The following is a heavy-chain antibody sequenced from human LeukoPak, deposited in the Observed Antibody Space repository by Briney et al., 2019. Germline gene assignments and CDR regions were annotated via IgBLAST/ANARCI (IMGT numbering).Heavy chain of an antibody. D-gene: IGHD1-7*01. CDR2: ISGSGGST. CDR3: ARLSGDYWNYGGNFDS. Sequence: GGSLRLSCAASGFTFSSYAMGWVRQAPGKGLEWVSGISGSGGSTYYTDSVKGRFTISRDNSKNTLYLQMNSLKTEDTAVYYCARLSGDYWNYGGNFDSWGQGTLVTVSS. J-gene: IGHJ4*02. V-gene: IGHV3-23*01. CDR1: GFTFSSYA.